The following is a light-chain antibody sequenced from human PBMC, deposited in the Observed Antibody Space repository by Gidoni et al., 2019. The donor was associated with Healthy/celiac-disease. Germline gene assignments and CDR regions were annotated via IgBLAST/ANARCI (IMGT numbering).Light chain of an antibody. J-gene: IGKJ1*01. CDR2: KAS. CDR1: QSISSW. Sequence: DIQMPQSPSTLSASVGDRVTITCRASQSISSWLAWYQQKPGKAPKLLIYKASSLESGVPSRFSGSGSGTEFTLTISSLQPDDFATYYCQQYNSYSPTFXQXTKVEIK. V-gene: IGKV1-5*03. CDR3: QQYNSYSPT.